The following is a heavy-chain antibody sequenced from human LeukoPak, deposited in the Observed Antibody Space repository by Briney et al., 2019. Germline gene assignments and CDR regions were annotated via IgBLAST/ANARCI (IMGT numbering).Heavy chain of an antibody. J-gene: IGHJ4*02. CDR1: GFTFSSYE. D-gene: IGHD3-22*01. Sequence: GGSLRLSCAASGFTFSSYEMNWARQAPGKGLEWVSSISSSSSYIYYADSVKGRFTISRDNAKNSLYLQMNSLRAEDTAVYYCAKDGEGRVYYYDSSEVSFFDYWGQGTLVTVSS. CDR2: ISSSSSYI. V-gene: IGHV3-21*01. CDR3: AKDGEGRVYYYDSSEVSFFDY.